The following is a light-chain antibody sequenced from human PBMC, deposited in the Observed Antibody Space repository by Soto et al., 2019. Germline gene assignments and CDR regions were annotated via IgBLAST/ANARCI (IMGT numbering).Light chain of an antibody. J-gene: IGLJ1*01. CDR3: QAWDSGTFYV. CDR1: KLGDKN. Sequence: SYELTQSPSASVSPGQTATITCSGDKLGDKNVCWYQQKSGQSPVLVIYQDTKRPSGIPERFSGSNSGNTATLTISGTQAMDEADYYCQAWDSGTFYVFGTGTKVTVL. V-gene: IGLV3-1*01. CDR2: QDT.